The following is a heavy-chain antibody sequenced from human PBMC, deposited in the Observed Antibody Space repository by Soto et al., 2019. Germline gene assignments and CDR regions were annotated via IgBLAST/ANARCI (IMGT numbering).Heavy chain of an antibody. CDR2: INPSSGRT. J-gene: IGHJ6*02. CDR1: GYTFTSYS. V-gene: IGHV1-46*01. Sequence: GASVKVSCKASGYTFTSYSMHWVRQAPGQGLEWMGIINPSSGRTSYAQNFQGRVTMTSDTSTSIVYMGMSSLKSEDTAVYYCAGGHNFGFILYAMDVWGQGTTVTVSS. D-gene: IGHD2-8*01. CDR3: AGGHNFGFILYAMDV.